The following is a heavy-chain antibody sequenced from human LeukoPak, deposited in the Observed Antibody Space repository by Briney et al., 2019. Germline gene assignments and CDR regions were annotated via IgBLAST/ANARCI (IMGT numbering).Heavy chain of an antibody. Sequence: SETLSLTCTVSGGSISGSYYYWGWIRQPPGKGLEWIGTIYHSGRGTFYNPSLKSRVAMSVDTSKNHLSLNLTSVTAADTAIYYCARHRAKRLNDAFEIWGQGTVVSVSS. CDR1: GGSISGSYYY. J-gene: IGHJ3*02. D-gene: IGHD3-10*01. CDR3: ARHRAKRLNDAFEI. CDR2: IYHSGRGT. V-gene: IGHV4-39*01.